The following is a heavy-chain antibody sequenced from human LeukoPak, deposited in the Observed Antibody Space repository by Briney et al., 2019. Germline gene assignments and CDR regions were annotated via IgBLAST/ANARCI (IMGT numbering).Heavy chain of an antibody. CDR2: IYYSGST. J-gene: IGHJ4*02. CDR3: ARVTTGVVVIDY. Sequence: SETLFLTCTVSGGSISSSSYYWGWIRQPPGKGLEWIGSIYYSGSTYYNPSLKSRVTISVDTSKNQFSLKLSSVTAADTAVCYCARVTTGVVVIDYWGQGTLVTVSS. D-gene: IGHD3-22*01. V-gene: IGHV4-39*07. CDR1: GGSISSSSYY.